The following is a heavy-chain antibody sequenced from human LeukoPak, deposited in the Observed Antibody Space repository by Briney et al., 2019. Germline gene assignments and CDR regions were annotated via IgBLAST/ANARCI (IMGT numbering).Heavy chain of an antibody. CDR3: ARDGSTYCGGDCPNWFDP. V-gene: IGHV3-30-3*01. D-gene: IGHD2-21*02. Sequence: PGRSLRLSCAASGFTFSSYAMHWVRQAPGKGLEWVAVISYDGSNKYYADSVKGRFTISRDNSKNTLYLQMNSLRAEDTAVYYCARDGSTYCGGDCPNWFDPWGQGTLVTVSS. CDR2: ISYDGSNK. CDR1: GFTFSSYA. J-gene: IGHJ5*02.